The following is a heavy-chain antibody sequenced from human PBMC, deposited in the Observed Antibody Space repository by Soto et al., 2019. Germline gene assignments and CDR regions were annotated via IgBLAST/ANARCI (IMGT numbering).Heavy chain of an antibody. V-gene: IGHV5-10-1*01. CDR1: GYSFTSYL. CDR2: IDPSDSYT. Sequence: PGESLKISCKGSGYSFTSYLISWVRQMPGKGLEWMGRIDPSDSYTNYSPSFQGHVTISADKSISTAYLQWSSLKASDTAMYYCASGEAHGMDVWGQGTTVTVSS. J-gene: IGHJ6*02. CDR3: ASGEAHGMDV.